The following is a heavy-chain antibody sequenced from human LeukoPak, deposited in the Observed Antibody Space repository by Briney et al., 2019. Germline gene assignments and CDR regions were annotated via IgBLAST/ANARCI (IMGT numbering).Heavy chain of an antibody. CDR1: GFTFSSHA. J-gene: IGHJ4*02. CDR3: AKDKAYSGSYFDF. D-gene: IGHD1-26*01. Sequence: GGSLRLSCAASGFTFSSHAMSWVRQAPGKGLEWVSGFSGSGGYTYYADSVKGRFTISRDNSKNTLYLQMNGLRAEDTAIYYCAKDKAYSGSYFDFWGQGTLVTVSS. CDR2: FSGSGGYT. V-gene: IGHV3-23*01.